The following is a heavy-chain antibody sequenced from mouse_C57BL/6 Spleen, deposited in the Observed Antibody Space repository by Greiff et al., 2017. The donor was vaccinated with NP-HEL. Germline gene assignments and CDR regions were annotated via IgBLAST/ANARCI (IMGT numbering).Heavy chain of an antibody. CDR3: ARQGITTVVAREPWFAY. D-gene: IGHD1-1*01. CDR1: GFTFSSYG. V-gene: IGHV5-6*01. Sequence: EVHLVESGGDLVKPGGSLKLSCAASGFTFSSYGMSWVRQTPDKRLEWVATISSGGSYTYYPDSVKGRFTISRDNAKNTLYLQMSSLKSEDTAMYYCARQGITTVVAREPWFAYWGQGTLVTVSA. CDR2: ISSGGSYT. J-gene: IGHJ3*01.